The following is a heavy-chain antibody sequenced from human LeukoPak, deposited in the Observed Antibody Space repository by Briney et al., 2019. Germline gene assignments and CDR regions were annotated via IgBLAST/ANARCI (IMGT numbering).Heavy chain of an antibody. Sequence: GGSLRLSCAASGFTISRYSMNWVRLAPGKGLEWVSSISTSSSYIYYADSVKGRFTISRDNAKNSLYLQMNSLRAEDTAVYYCASETKRGYSYGSPTDGFDIWGQGTKVTVSS. CDR2: ISTSSSYI. J-gene: IGHJ3*02. CDR3: ASETKRGYSYGSPTDGFDI. CDR1: GFTISRYS. D-gene: IGHD5-18*01. V-gene: IGHV3-21*01.